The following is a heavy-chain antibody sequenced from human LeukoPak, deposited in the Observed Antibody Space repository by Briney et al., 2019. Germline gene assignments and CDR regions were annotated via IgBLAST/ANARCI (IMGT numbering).Heavy chain of an antibody. Sequence: SETLSLTCTVSGDSISGYYWTWIRQPPGKGLEWIGYIYYSGSINYNPSLKSRLTISVDTSENQFSLKLSSVTAADTAVYYCARLRGNYFPDYWGQGTLVTVSS. CDR1: GDSISGYY. CDR2: IYYSGSI. D-gene: IGHD4-11*01. V-gene: IGHV4-59*01. CDR3: ARLRGNYFPDY. J-gene: IGHJ4*02.